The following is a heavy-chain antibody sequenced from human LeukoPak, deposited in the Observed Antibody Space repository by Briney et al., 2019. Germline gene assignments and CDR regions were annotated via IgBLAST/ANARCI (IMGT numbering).Heavy chain of an antibody. CDR2: INGGNGDT. J-gene: IGHJ4*02. Sequence: ASVKVSCKASGYTFTSYAMQWVRQAPGQRLEWMGWINGGNGDTKYSQKFQGRVTITRDTSASTAYMELSSLRSEDTAVYYCARPHSGYSGYDYAYWGQGTLVTVSS. D-gene: IGHD5-12*01. CDR1: GYTFTSYA. V-gene: IGHV1-3*01. CDR3: ARPHSGYSGYDYAY.